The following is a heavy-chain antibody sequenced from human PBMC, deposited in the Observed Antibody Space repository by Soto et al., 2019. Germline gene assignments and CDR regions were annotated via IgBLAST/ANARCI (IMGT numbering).Heavy chain of an antibody. CDR2: INHSGST. V-gene: IGHV4-34*01. D-gene: IGHD5-12*01. Sequence: SETLSLTCAVYGGSFSSYYWSWIRQPPGKGLEWIGEINHSGSTNYNPYLKSRVTISVDTSKNQFSLKLSSVTAADTAVYYCARGLPWPCTWYYYYGMDVWGQGTTVTVSS. CDR1: GGSFSSYY. CDR3: ARGLPWPCTWYYYYGMDV. J-gene: IGHJ6*02.